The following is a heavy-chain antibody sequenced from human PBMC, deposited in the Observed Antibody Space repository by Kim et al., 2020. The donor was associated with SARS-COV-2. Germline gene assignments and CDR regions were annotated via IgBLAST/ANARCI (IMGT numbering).Heavy chain of an antibody. J-gene: IGHJ4*02. CDR3: ARAEKYSLDY. CDR2: TI. D-gene: IGHD2-21*01. Sequence: TIYYADSVKGRFTISRDNAKNSLYLQMNSLRAEDTAVYYCARAEKYSLDYWGQGTLVTVSS. V-gene: IGHV3-11*01.